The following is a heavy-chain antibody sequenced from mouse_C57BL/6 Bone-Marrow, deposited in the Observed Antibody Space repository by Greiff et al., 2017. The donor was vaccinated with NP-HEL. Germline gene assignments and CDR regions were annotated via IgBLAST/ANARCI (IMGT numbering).Heavy chain of an antibody. CDR2: INYDGSST. CDR3: ARAYDGYYYAMDY. CDR1: GFTFSDYY. J-gene: IGHJ4*01. Sequence: EVQRVESEGGLVQPGSSMKLSCTASGFTFSDYYMAWVRQVPEKGLEWVANINYDGSSTYYLDSLKSRFIISRDNAKNILYLQMSSLKSEDTATYYCARAYDGYYYAMDYWGQGTSVTVSS. V-gene: IGHV5-16*01. D-gene: IGHD2-12*01.